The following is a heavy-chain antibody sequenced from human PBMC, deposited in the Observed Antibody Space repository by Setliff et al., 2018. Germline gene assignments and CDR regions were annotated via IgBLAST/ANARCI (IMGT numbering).Heavy chain of an antibody. V-gene: IGHV3-33*08. D-gene: IGHD3-16*01. Sequence: GGSLRLSCAASGFTFSNYRMHWVRQAPGKGLEWVAVIWHDGGNKYHADSVKGRFTISRDNSKNTLYLQMSSLRADDTALYYCARDQGRLGSYSHFYYMDVWGKGTTVTVSS. CDR3: ARDQGRLGSYSHFYYMDV. CDR2: IWHDGGNK. J-gene: IGHJ6*03. CDR1: GFTFSNYR.